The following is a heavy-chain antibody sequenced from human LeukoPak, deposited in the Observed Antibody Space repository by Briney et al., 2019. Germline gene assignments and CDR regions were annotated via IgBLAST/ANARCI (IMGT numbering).Heavy chain of an antibody. CDR1: GFTFSSYS. Sequence: GGSLRLSCAASGFTFSSYSMNWVRQAPGKGLEWVSYISSSSSTIYYADSVKGRFTISRDNAKNSLYLQMNSLRAEDTAVYYCARDNRMGTSSSWPRRPRDQNWYFDLWGRGTLVTVSS. CDR2: ISSSSSTI. J-gene: IGHJ2*01. V-gene: IGHV3-48*01. D-gene: IGHD6-13*01. CDR3: ARDNRMGTSSSWPRRPRDQNWYFDL.